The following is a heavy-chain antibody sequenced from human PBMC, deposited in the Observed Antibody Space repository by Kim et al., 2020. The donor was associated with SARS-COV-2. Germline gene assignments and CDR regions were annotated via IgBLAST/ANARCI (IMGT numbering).Heavy chain of an antibody. V-gene: IGHV1-18*01. CDR2: ISSYNGHT. CDR3: AREGDIVDTAMVTSGYYYGMDV. Sequence: ASVKVSCKASGYTFTSYGISWVRQAPGQGLEWMGLISSYNGHTNYAHQLQDRVTMTTDTSTSTAYMELRSLRSDDTAVYYCAREGDIVDTAMVTSGYYYGMDVWGKGTTVTVSS. D-gene: IGHD5-18*01. J-gene: IGHJ6*04. CDR1: GYTFTSYG.